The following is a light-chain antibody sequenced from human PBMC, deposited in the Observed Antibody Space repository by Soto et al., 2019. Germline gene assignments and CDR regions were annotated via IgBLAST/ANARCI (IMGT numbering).Light chain of an antibody. Sequence: EIILTQSPDTLSLSPGERATLSCRASQTVSSNYLAWCQQRPGQAPRLLIYGASSRATGIPDRFSGGGSGAEYTLTISSLQSEDFAVYYCQQYDKWPRTFGQGTKVDIK. CDR2: GAS. CDR1: QTVSSN. CDR3: QQYDKWPRT. V-gene: IGKV3-15*01. J-gene: IGKJ1*01.